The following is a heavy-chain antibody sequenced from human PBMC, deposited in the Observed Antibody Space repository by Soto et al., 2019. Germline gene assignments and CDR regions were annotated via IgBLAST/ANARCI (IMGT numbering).Heavy chain of an antibody. Sequence: QVQLVESGGGVVQPGRSLRLSCAASGFTFSSYAMNWVRQAPGKGLEWVAVISYDGSNKYYADSVKGRFTISRDNSKNTLYLQMNSLRAEDTAVYYCATETAAAGDYWGQGTLVTVSS. CDR3: ATETAAAGDY. V-gene: IGHV3-30-3*01. CDR1: GFTFSSYA. J-gene: IGHJ4*02. D-gene: IGHD6-13*01. CDR2: ISYDGSNK.